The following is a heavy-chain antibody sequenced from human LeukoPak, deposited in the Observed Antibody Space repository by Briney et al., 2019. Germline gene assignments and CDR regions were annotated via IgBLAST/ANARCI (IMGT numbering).Heavy chain of an antibody. CDR1: GYTLTELS. CDR3: ATADIVVVPAAIWRYAFDI. J-gene: IGHJ3*02. CDR2: FDPEDGET. V-gene: IGHV1-24*01. Sequence: ASVKVSCKVSGYTLTELSMHWVRQAPGKGLEWMGGFDPEDGETIYAQKFQGRVTMTEDTSTDTAYMELSSLRSEDTAVYYSATADIVVVPAAIWRYAFDIWGQGTMVTVSS. D-gene: IGHD2-2*01.